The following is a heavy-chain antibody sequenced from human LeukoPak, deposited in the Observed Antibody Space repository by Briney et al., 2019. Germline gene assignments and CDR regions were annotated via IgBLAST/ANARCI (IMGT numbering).Heavy chain of an antibody. CDR2: MNPSGGST. Sequence: ASVKVSCKASGYSFTGHYMHWVRQAPGQGLEWMGIMNPSGGSTRYAQKFQGRVTMTRDMSTSTVYMELSSLRSEDAAVYYCARDLLNSDTLGPSYYYYMDVWGKGTTVTVSS. CDR1: GYSFTGHY. D-gene: IGHD3-9*01. J-gene: IGHJ6*03. V-gene: IGHV1-46*01. CDR3: ARDLLNSDTLGPSYYYYMDV.